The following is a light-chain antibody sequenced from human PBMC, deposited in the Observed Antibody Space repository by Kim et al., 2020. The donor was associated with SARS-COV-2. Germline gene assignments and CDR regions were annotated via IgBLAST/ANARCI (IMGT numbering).Light chain of an antibody. V-gene: IGKV3-20*01. CDR3: QQYDRSRT. J-gene: IGKJ1*01. CDR1: QSVSSSS. Sequence: LSPGERATLSCRASQSVSSSSVAWYQQNREQAPSLLNDGATSRAGGPLDSSSGGSSGTVFTPTISRLPPDYAAEYYWQQYDRSRTFGQGTKVDIK. CDR2: GAT.